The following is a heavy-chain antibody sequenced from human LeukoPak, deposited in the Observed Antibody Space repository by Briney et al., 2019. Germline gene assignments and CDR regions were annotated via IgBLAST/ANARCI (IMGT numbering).Heavy chain of an antibody. CDR3: ARGVNSGYDAYYYYMDV. CDR1: GGTFSSYA. CDR2: IIPIFGTA. J-gene: IGHJ6*03. Sequence: SVKVSCKASGGTFSSYAISWGLQAPGQGLEWMGGIIPIFGTANYAQKFQGSVTSTTDESTSTAYMELSSLRSEDTAVYYCARGVNSGYDAYYYYMDVWGKGTTVTVSS. V-gene: IGHV1-69*05. D-gene: IGHD5-12*01.